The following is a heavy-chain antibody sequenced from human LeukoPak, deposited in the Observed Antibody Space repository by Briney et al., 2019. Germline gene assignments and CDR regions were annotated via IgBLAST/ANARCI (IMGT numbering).Heavy chain of an antibody. J-gene: IGHJ5*02. CDR3: ARDNSVEDTAWWFDP. CDR1: GYTFTSYY. Sequence: ASVKVSCKASGYTFTSYYMHWVRQAPGQGLEWMGLINPSGSSTSYAQKFQGRVTMTRDMSTSTDYMELSSLRSEDTAVYYCARDNSVEDTAWWFDPWGQETLVTVSS. CDR2: INPSGSST. D-gene: IGHD4-23*01. V-gene: IGHV1-46*01.